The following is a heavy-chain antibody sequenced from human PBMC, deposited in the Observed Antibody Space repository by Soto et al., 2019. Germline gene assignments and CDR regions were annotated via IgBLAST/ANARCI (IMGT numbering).Heavy chain of an antibody. CDR3: ARGGEEWLTGPFGFDY. CDR1: GFTFSSYG. D-gene: IGHD3-16*01. J-gene: IGHJ4*02. CDR2: IWYDGSNK. Sequence: QVQLVESGGGVVQPGRSLRLSCAASGFTFSSYGMHWVRQAPGKGLEWVAVIWYDGSNKYYADSVKGRFTISRDNSKNTLYLQMNSLRAEDTAVYYCARGGEEWLTGPFGFDYWGQGTLVTVSS. V-gene: IGHV3-33*01.